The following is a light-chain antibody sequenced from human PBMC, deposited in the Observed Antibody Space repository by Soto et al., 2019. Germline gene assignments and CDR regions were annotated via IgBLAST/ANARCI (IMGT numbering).Light chain of an antibody. Sequence: EIVMAQSPLSLPVTPGEPASISCRSRQSLQLADTYNYLNWDLQKPVQSPQLLIYLASRRASGVTDRFSGSGSGTDFTLKISRVEAEDVGVYYCMQALHATWTFGQGNTVEIK. CDR3: MQALHATWT. CDR2: LAS. J-gene: IGKJ1*01. CDR1: QSLQLADTYNY. V-gene: IGKV2-28*01.